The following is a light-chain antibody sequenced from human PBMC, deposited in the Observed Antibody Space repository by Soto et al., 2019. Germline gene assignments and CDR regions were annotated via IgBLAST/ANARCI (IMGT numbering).Light chain of an antibody. V-gene: IGLV2-23*01. J-gene: IGLJ1*01. Sequence: QSVLTQHASVSGSPGQSITISCSGTRSDFGTYKLVSWYQQHPGRPPKLVIYEGTERPSGISNRFSASQSGSTASLKISGLQAGDEADYYCSSNADSTTYVFGTGTKVTVL. CDR1: RSDFGTYKL. CDR2: EGT. CDR3: SSNADSTTYV.